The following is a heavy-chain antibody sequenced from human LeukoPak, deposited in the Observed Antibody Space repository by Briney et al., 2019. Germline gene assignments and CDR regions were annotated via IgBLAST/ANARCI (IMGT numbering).Heavy chain of an antibody. J-gene: IGHJ6*02. V-gene: IGHV1-69*13. CDR3: ARQRSLNYYYYHGMDV. D-gene: IGHD1-26*01. Sequence: ASVKVSCKASGGTFSSYAISWVRQAPGQGLEWMGGIIPIFGTANYAQKFQGRVTITADESTSTAYMELSSLRSEDTAVYYCARQRSLNYYYYHGMDVWGQGTTVTVSS. CDR2: IIPIFGTA. CDR1: GGTFSSYA.